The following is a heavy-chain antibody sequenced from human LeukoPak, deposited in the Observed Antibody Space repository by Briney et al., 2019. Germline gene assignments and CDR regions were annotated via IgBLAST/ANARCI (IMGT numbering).Heavy chain of an antibody. CDR2: IYYSGST. J-gene: IGHJ4*02. V-gene: IGHV4-59*08. D-gene: IGHD6-19*01. CDR3: ARHNEQWLPTNYFDY. Sequence: SETLSLTCTVSGGSIGSYYWSWIREPPGKGVELIGYIYYSGSTNYNPSLKSRVTISVDTSKNQFSLKLSSVTAADTAVYYCARHNEQWLPTNYFDYWGQGTLVPVSS. CDR1: GGSIGSYY.